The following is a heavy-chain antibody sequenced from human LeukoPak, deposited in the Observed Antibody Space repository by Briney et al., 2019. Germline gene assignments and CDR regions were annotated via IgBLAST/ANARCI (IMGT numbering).Heavy chain of an antibody. J-gene: IGHJ3*01. Sequence: GESLKISCKGFGYSFTSYWIGWVRQMPGKGLEWIGIIYPSDSDTRYSPPFQGQVTISADKSSSTAYLQWSSLKASDTAIYYCARMKFGESDDAFDVWGQGTMVTVSS. D-gene: IGHD3-10*01. CDR1: GYSFTSYW. V-gene: IGHV5-51*01. CDR2: IYPSDSDT. CDR3: ARMKFGESDDAFDV.